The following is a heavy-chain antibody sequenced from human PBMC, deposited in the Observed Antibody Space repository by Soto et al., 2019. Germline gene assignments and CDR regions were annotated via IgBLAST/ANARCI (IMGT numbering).Heavy chain of an antibody. CDR1: GFTFSPYE. CDR3: VREAPCSNGVCQFDY. J-gene: IGHJ4*02. V-gene: IGHV3-48*03. Sequence: PGGSLRLSCAASGFTFSPYEMSWFCQAPGKGLEWISYISSSGSSIHYADSVKGRFSISRDNAKKSLFLQMNGLRAEDTAVYYCVREAPCSNGVCQFDYWGRGTLVTVSS. CDR2: ISSSGSSI. D-gene: IGHD2-8*01.